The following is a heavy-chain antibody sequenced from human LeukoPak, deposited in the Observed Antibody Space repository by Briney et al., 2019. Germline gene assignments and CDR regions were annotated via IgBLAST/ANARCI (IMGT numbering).Heavy chain of an antibody. V-gene: IGHV3-23*01. Sequence: GGSLRLSCAASGFTFSSYAMSWVRQAPGKGLEWVSAISGSGGSTYYADSVKGRFTISRDNSKNTLYLQMNSLRAEDTAVYYCARDGRYSGYDFGKYGMDVWGQGTTVTVSS. CDR3: ARDGRYSGYDFGKYGMDV. D-gene: IGHD5-12*01. CDR1: GFTFSSYA. J-gene: IGHJ6*02. CDR2: ISGSGGST.